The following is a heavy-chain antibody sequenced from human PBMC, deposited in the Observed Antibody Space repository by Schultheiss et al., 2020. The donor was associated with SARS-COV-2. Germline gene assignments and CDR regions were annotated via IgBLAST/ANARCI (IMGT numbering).Heavy chain of an antibody. J-gene: IGHJ6*02. D-gene: IGHD6-13*01. V-gene: IGHV3-43*01. Sequence: GGSLRLSCAASGFTFDDYTMHWVRQAPGKGLEWVSLISWDGGSTYYADSVKGRFTISRDNSKNSLYLQMNSLRTEDTALYYCAKEGYSTYGMGVWGQGTTVTVSS. CDR3: AKEGYSTYGMGV. CDR2: ISWDGGST. CDR1: GFTFDDYT.